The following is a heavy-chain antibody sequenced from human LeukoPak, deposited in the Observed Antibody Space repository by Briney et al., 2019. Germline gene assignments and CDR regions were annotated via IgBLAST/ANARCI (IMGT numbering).Heavy chain of an antibody. Sequence: SETLSLTCSVSGGSTSSDHWSWIRQPPEKGLEWIGCISYRGSTYYNPSLKRRVTISLGTSKKHFSLKLTTVTGADTGVYYCTRGRGLGVISPYTDAWGRGTLVTVSS. D-gene: IGHD3-16*02. CDR2: ISYRGST. V-gene: IGHV4-59*08. CDR1: GGSTSSDH. J-gene: IGHJ4*02. CDR3: TRGRGLGVISPYTDA.